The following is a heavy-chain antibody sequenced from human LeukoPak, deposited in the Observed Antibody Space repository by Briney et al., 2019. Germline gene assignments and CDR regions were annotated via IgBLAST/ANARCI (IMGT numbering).Heavy chain of an antibody. J-gene: IGHJ5*02. CDR3: ASGFDYYDSSGREGNWFDP. CDR2: IYSGGST. D-gene: IGHD3-22*01. Sequence: GGSLRLSCAASGFTVSSNSMSWVRQAPGKGLEWVSVIYSGGSTYYADSVKGRVTISRDNSKNTLYLQMNSLRAGDTAVYYCASGFDYYDSSGREGNWFDPWGQGTLVTVSS. V-gene: IGHV3-66*01. CDR1: GFTVSSNS.